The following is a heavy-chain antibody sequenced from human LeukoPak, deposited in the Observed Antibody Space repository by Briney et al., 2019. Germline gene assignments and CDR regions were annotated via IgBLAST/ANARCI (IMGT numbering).Heavy chain of an antibody. J-gene: IGHJ4*02. CDR2: ISSSTNTI. V-gene: IGHV3-48*01. D-gene: IGHD4-17*01. Sequence: QPGGSLRLSCAASGFTFSTYAMKWVRQAPGKGLEWISYISSSTNTIYYADSLKGRFTISRDNAKNSLYLQMNSLRAEDTAVYYCAREKYGDYVSDYWGQGTLVTVSS. CDR1: GFTFSTYA. CDR3: AREKYGDYVSDY.